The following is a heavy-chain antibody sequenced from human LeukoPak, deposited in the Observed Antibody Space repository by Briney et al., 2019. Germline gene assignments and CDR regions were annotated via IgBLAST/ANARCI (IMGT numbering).Heavy chain of an antibody. D-gene: IGHD2-2*01. V-gene: IGHV1-2*02. CDR1: GYTFTGYY. Sequence: ASVKVSCKASGYTFTGYYLYWVRQAPGQGLEWMGWINPNSGGTNYAQKFQGRVTMTRDTSISTAYMDLSRLRSDDTAMYYCARGKTAVDALDIWGQGTMVTVSS. J-gene: IGHJ3*02. CDR2: INPNSGGT. CDR3: ARGKTAVDALDI.